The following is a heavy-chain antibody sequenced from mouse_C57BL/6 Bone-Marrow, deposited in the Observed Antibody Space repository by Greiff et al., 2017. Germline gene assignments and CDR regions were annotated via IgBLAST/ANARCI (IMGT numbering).Heavy chain of an antibody. D-gene: IGHD2-4*01. V-gene: IGHV5-4*01. CDR1: GFTFSSYA. Sequence: EVQRVESGGGLVKPGGSLKLSCAASGFTFSSYAMSWVRQTPEKRLEWVATISDGGSYTYYPDNVKGRFTISRDNAKNNLYLQMSHLKSEDTAMYYCARERLDYFGYGGQGTTLTVSS. CDR3: ARERLDYFGY. J-gene: IGHJ2*01. CDR2: ISDGGSYT.